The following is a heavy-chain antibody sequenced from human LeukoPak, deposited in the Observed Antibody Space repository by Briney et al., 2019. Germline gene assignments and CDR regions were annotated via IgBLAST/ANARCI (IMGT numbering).Heavy chain of an antibody. D-gene: IGHD2/OR15-2a*01. CDR3: ATSDFAAHFDY. J-gene: IGHJ4*02. Sequence: GGSLRLSCAASGFTFSSYWMHWVRQAPGKGLVWVSLISGDGGSTYYADSVKGRFTISRDNSKNSLYLQMNSLGTEDTALYYCATSDFAAHFDYWGQGTLVTVSS. V-gene: IGHV3-43*02. CDR1: GFTFSSYW. CDR2: ISGDGGST.